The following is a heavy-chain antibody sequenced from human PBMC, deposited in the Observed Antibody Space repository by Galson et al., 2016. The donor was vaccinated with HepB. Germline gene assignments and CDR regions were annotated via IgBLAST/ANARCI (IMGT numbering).Heavy chain of an antibody. CDR1: GFTFSNAW. Sequence: SLRLSCAASGFTFSNAWMSWVRQAPGKGLEWVGRIKSKSDGGTVQYAAPVKGRFTISRDDSKNTLNLQMNSLKTEDTAMYFCTTEGGAAPFPNYWGQGTLVTVAS. V-gene: IGHV3-15*01. CDR2: IKSKSDGGTV. J-gene: IGHJ4*02. D-gene: IGHD1-26*01. CDR3: TTEGGAAPFPNY.